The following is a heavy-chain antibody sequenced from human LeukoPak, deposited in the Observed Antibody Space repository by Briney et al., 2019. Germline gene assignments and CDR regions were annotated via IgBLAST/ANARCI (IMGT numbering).Heavy chain of an antibody. V-gene: IGHV1-2*02. D-gene: IGHD5-12*01. J-gene: IGHJ4*02. CDR3: ARAAYDYGGSLDY. Sequence: ASVKVSCKASGYTFTGYYMHWVRQAPGQGLEWMGWINPNSGGTNYAQKFQGRVTMTRDTSISTAYMELSRLRSDDTAVYYCARAAYDYGGSLDYWGQGTLVTVSS. CDR2: INPNSGGT. CDR1: GYTFTGYY.